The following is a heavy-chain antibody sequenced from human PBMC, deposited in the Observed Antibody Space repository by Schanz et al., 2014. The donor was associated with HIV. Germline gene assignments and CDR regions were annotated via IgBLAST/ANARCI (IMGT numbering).Heavy chain of an antibody. CDR3: AKSRGDSWPYGMDV. J-gene: IGHJ6*02. D-gene: IGHD4-17*01. V-gene: IGHV3-23*04. CDR1: GFTFSGYW. Sequence: EVQLVESGGALVQPGGSLRLSCVASGFTFSGYWMHWVRQAPGEGLEWVSSISGSGGNTYFTDSVKGRFTISRDNSKNTLYLQMNSLRAEDTAVYYCAKSRGDSWPYGMDVWGQGTTVTVSS. CDR2: ISGSGGNT.